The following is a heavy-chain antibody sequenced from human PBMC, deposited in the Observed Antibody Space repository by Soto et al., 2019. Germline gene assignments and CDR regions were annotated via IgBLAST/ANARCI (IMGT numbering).Heavy chain of an antibody. CDR2: LSGSGVST. D-gene: IGHD3-22*01. J-gene: IGHJ4*02. Sequence: VGSLRLSCAASGFPLSNYAMTWVRQAPGKGLEWVSALSGSGVSTYYADSVMGRFTISRDNSKNTVYLQMNSLRAEDTAVYYCAKIESRFFYDSTGYYPFDYWGQGTLVTVSS. CDR3: AKIESRFFYDSTGYYPFDY. CDR1: GFPLSNYA. V-gene: IGHV3-23*01.